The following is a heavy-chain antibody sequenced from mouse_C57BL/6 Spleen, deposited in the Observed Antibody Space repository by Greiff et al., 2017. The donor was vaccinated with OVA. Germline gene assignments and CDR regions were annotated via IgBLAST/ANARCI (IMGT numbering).Heavy chain of an antibody. D-gene: IGHD4-1*01. CDR1: GYTFTSYW. J-gene: IGHJ2*01. Sequence: QVQLKQSGAELAKPGASVKLSCKASGYTFTSYWMHWVKQRPGQGLEWIGYINPSSGYTKYNQKFRDKATLTADKSSSTAYMQLSSLTYEDSAVYYCASSNFDFDYWGQGTTLTVSS. CDR3: ASSNFDFDY. V-gene: IGHV1-7*01. CDR2: INPSSGYT.